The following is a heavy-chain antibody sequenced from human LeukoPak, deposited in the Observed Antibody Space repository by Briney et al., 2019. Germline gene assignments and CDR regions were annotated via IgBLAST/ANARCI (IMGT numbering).Heavy chain of an antibody. D-gene: IGHD3-22*01. CDR2: ISSSGSTI. CDR1: GFTFSSYE. Sequence: GGSLRPSCAASGFTFSSYEMNWVRQAPGNGREWVSYISSSGSTIYYTDSVKGRFTISRDNAKNSLYLQMNSLRAEDTAVYYCASPYYYDSSGYYSGDYWGQGTLVTVSS. V-gene: IGHV3-48*03. J-gene: IGHJ4*02. CDR3: ASPYYYDSSGYYSGDY.